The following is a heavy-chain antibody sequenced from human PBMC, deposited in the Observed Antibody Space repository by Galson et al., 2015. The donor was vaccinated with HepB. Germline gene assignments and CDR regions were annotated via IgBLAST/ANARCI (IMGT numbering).Heavy chain of an antibody. CDR2: IKSKTDGGTT. D-gene: IGHD2-15*01. J-gene: IGHJ4*02. V-gene: IGHV3-15*01. CDR3: TTDGVVVVAATPQVY. Sequence: SLRLSCAASGFTFSNAWMSWVRQAPGKGLEWVGRIKSKTDGGTTDYAAPVKGRFTISRDDSKNTLYLQMNSLKTEDTAVYYCTTDGVVVVAATPQVYWGQGTLVTVSS. CDR1: GFTFSNAW.